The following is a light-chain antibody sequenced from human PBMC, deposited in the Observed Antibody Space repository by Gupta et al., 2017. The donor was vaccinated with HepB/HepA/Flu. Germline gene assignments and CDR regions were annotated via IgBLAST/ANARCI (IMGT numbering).Light chain of an antibody. J-gene: IGLJ3*02. V-gene: IGLV6-57*02. Sequence: NFMLTQPPSVSESPGKTVTISCTGSSGSIASNYVQWYQQRPGSAPTTVIYEDNQRPSGVPDRFSGSIDSSSNSASLTISGLKTEDEDDYYCQAYDSSNWVFGGGTKLTVL. CDR3: QAYDSSNWV. CDR2: EDN. CDR1: SGSIASNY.